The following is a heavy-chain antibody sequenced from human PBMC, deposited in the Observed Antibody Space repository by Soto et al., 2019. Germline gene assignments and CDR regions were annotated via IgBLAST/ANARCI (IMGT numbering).Heavy chain of an antibody. Sequence: QVQLVESGGGVVQPGRSLRLSCAASGFTFSSYGMHWVRQAPGKGLEWVAVIWYDGSNKYYADSVKGRFTISRDNSKNTLYLQMNSLRAEDTAVYYCARGGSPQSSGWYENYYYGMDVWGQGTTVTVSS. J-gene: IGHJ6*02. V-gene: IGHV3-33*01. CDR3: ARGGSPQSSGWYENYYYGMDV. D-gene: IGHD6-19*01. CDR1: GFTFSSYG. CDR2: IWYDGSNK.